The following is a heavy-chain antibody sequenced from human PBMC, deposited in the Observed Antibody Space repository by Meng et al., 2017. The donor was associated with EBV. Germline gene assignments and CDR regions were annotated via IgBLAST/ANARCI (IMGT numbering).Heavy chain of an antibody. CDR2: FLPILGAA. D-gene: IGHD6-19*01. CDR1: GDIFTNLA. V-gene: IGHV1-69*06. CDR3: ARDGIAVPGGSSWFDP. J-gene: IGHJ5*02. Sequence: QVQLGQSGAEGKKPXSSVKVPCKASGDIFTNLAFTWVRQVPGKGLEWMGGFLPILGAANYAQKFQGRLTITADKSTTTAFMELRSLRVDDTAVYFCARDGIAVPGGSSWFDPWGQGTLVNVSS.